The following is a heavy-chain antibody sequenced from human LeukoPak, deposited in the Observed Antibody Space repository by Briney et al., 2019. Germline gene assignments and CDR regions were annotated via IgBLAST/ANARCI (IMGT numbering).Heavy chain of an antibody. Sequence: GASLQICCEGAGSIFTSYWIGWGRQLAGKVQEWMGIIYPGDSDTRYSPTIQGQITISAYKTISTPNLQWSSLEASATAMYYCAGHLSSSHGDAFDIWGQGTLVTVSS. CDR3: AGHLSSSHGDAFDI. CDR2: IYPGDSDT. V-gene: IGHV5-51*01. J-gene: IGHJ3*02. CDR1: GSIFTSYW. D-gene: IGHD6-13*01.